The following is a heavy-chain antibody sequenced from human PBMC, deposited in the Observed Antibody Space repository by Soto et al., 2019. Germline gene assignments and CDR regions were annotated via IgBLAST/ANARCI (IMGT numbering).Heavy chain of an antibody. Sequence: QVQLVQSGAEVKKPGSSVKVSCKASGGTFSTYAISWVRQAPGQGLEWMGGIIPIFGTANYAQKFQGRVTITADESTSSADMELSSLRSEYTAVYYCARYRLDTAMGGEWYYYGMDVWGQGTTVTVSS. D-gene: IGHD5-18*01. CDR3: ARYRLDTAMGGEWYYYGMDV. CDR1: GGTFSTYA. CDR2: IIPIFGTA. V-gene: IGHV1-69*12. J-gene: IGHJ6*02.